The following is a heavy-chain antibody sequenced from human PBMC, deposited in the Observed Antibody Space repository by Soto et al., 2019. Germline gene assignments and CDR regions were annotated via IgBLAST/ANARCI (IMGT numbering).Heavy chain of an antibody. J-gene: IGHJ4*02. Sequence: EVQLLESGGGLVQPGGSLRLSCAASGFTFSSYAMSWVRQAPGKGLEWVSAISGSGGSTYYADSVKGRFTISRDHSKNTRYRQMNSLRAEDTAVYYGAKRGVVVVAAVDYWGQGTLVTVSS. D-gene: IGHD2-15*01. CDR3: AKRGVVVVAAVDY. CDR2: ISGSGGST. V-gene: IGHV3-23*01. CDR1: GFTFSSYA.